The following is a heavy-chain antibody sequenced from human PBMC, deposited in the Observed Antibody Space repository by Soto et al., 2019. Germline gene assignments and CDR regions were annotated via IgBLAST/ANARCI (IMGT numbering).Heavy chain of an antibody. V-gene: IGHV3-33*01. CDR1: GFTLRNYA. D-gene: IGHD3-10*01. Sequence: QVHLVESGGGVVQPGRSLRLSCVASGFTLRNYAMHWVRQAPGKGLEWVAVIWDDGSQKYYADSVKGRFTISRDSSQNTLHLQMDSLRPEDTALYYCARDMYGSQTFFEHWGQGTLVTVSS. CDR2: IWDDGSQK. CDR3: ARDMYGSQTFFEH. J-gene: IGHJ4*02.